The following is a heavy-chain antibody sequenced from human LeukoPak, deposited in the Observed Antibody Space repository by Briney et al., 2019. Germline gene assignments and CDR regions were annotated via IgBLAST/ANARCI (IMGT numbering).Heavy chain of an antibody. V-gene: IGHV4-39*01. J-gene: IGHJ4*02. CDR1: GGSISSSGYY. CDR2: IYYSGST. Sequence: SETLSLTCTVSGGSISSSGYYWGWIRQPPGKGLEWIGSIYYSGSTYYNPSLKSRVTISVDTSKNQFSLKLSSVTAADTAVYYCARLKIVVDWGQGTLVTVSS. D-gene: IGHD3-22*01. CDR3: ARLKIVVD.